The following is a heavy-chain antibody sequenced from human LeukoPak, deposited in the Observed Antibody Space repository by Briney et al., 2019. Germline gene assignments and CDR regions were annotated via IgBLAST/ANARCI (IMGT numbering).Heavy chain of an antibody. V-gene: IGHV4-4*07. CDR1: GGSVSSYY. CDR3: ARDLLNGMDV. D-gene: IGHD3-9*01. J-gene: IGHJ6*02. CDR2: MYISGST. Sequence: PSETLSLTCTVSGGSVSSYYWSWIRQPAGKGLEWIGRMYISGSTDYNPSLKSRVTMSLDTSKNQLSLKLISVTAADTALYYCARDLLNGMDVWGQGTTVTVPS.